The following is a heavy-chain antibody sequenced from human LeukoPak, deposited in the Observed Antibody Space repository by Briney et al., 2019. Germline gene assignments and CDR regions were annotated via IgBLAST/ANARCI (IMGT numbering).Heavy chain of an antibody. D-gene: IGHD4-23*01. J-gene: IGHJ3*02. CDR3: ARARKRWKYEAFYI. CDR2: IIPILGIA. V-gene: IGHV1-69*04. CDR1: GGTFSSYA. Sequence: GASVKVSCKASGGTFSSYAISWVRQAPGRGLEWMGRIIPILGIANYAQKFQGRVTITADKSTSTAYMELSSLRSEDTAVYYCARARKRWKYEAFYIWGQGTMVTVSS.